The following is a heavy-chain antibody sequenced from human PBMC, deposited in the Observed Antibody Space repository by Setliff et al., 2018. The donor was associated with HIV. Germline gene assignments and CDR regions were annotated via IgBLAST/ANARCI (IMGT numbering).Heavy chain of an antibody. D-gene: IGHD3-9*01. J-gene: IGHJ6*03. CDR1: SYSFTSYG. Sequence: VASVKVSCKASSYSFTSYGFTWVRQAPGQGLEWMGWISAHNGHTDYAQKFQDRVTMSTDTSTTTAFMELRSLISDDTAVYYCASPNRETSYDLLTPYYYYYYMDVWGKGTTVTVSS. CDR3: ASPNRETSYDLLTPYYYYYYMDV. CDR2: ISAHNGHT. V-gene: IGHV1-18*01.